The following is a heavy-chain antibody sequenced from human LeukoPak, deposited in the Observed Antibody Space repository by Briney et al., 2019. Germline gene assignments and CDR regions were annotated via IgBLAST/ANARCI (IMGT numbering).Heavy chain of an antibody. Sequence: PSETLSLTCTVSGGSISSGSYYWSWIRQPAGKGLEWIGRIYTSGSTNYNPSLKSRVTISVDTSKNQFSLKLNSVTAADTAVYYCARDRYSYAYYYMDVWGKGTTVTVSS. CDR2: IYTSGST. CDR1: GGSISSGSYY. D-gene: IGHD5-18*01. CDR3: ARDRYSYAYYYMDV. J-gene: IGHJ6*03. V-gene: IGHV4-61*02.